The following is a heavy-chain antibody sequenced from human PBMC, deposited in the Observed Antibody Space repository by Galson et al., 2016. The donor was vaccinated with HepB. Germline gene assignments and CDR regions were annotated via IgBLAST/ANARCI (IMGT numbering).Heavy chain of an antibody. J-gene: IGHJ4*02. CDR2: INGDGSST. CDR1: GFTSSSYW. V-gene: IGHV3-74*01. CDR3: AALPMV. Sequence: SLRLSCAASGFTSSSYWMNWFRQAPGKEMVWVSRINGDGSSTTYADSVKGRFTISRDNAKSTLYLQMNSLRAEDTALYYCAALPMVWGQGSLVTVSS. D-gene: IGHD2-8*01.